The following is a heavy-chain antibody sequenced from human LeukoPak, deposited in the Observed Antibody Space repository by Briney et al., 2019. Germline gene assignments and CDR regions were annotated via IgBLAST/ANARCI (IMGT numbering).Heavy chain of an antibody. D-gene: IGHD3-3*01. CDR1: GYTSTSYY. Sequence: GASVKVSCKASGYTSTSYYMHWVRQAPGQGLEWMGIINPSGGSTSYAQKFQGRVTMTRDTSTSTVYMELSSLRSEDTAVYYCARALHPITIFGVVRSYYYMDVWGKGTTVTVFS. V-gene: IGHV1-46*01. CDR3: ARALHPITIFGVVRSYYYMDV. J-gene: IGHJ6*03. CDR2: INPSGGST.